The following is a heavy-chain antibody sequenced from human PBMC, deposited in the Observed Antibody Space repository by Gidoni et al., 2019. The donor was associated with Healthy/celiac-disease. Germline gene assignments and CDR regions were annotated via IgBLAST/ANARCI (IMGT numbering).Heavy chain of an antibody. CDR3: ARDLGHSAARSFDY. V-gene: IGHV3-21*01. CDR2: ISSSSSYI. J-gene: IGHJ4*02. Sequence: EVQLVESGGGLVKPGGSLRLSCAASGFTFSSYSMNWVHQAPGKGLEWVSSISSSSSYIYYAESVKGRFTISRDNSKNSLYLKMNSLRAEDTAVYYCARDLGHSAARSFDYWGQGTLVTVSS. CDR1: GFTFSSYS. D-gene: IGHD6-6*01.